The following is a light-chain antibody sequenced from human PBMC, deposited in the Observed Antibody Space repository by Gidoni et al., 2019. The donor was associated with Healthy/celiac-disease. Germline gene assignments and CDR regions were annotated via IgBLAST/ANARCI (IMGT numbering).Light chain of an antibody. Sequence: DIQMTQSPSSLSASVGDRVTITCRASQSISSYLNWYQQKPGKAPKRLIYAASSLQSGVPSRFSGSGSWTDCTLTISSLQPEDFATYYCQQSYSTPYTFXQXTKLEIK. CDR3: QQSYSTPYT. CDR2: AAS. CDR1: QSISSY. V-gene: IGKV1-39*01. J-gene: IGKJ2*01.